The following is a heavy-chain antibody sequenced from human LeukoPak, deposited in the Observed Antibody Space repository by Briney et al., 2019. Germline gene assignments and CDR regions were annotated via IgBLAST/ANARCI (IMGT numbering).Heavy chain of an antibody. CDR2: IIPIFGTA. CDR3: ARGYTIFGGDYMDV. V-gene: IGHV1-69*05. J-gene: IGHJ6*03. D-gene: IGHD3-3*01. Sequence: ASVKVSCKASGGTFSSYAISWVRQAPGQGLEWMGGIIPIFGTAKYAQKFQGRVTITTDESTSTAYMELSSLRSEDTAVYYCARGYTIFGGDYMDVWGKGTTVTVSS. CDR1: GGTFSSYA.